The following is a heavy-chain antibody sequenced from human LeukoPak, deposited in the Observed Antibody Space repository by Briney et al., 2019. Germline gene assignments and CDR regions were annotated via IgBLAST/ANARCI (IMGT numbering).Heavy chain of an antibody. D-gene: IGHD3-10*01. CDR1: GFTVSSNY. CDR2: IYSGGST. CDR3: AKVIGMSGPHWFDP. V-gene: IGHV3-66*02. J-gene: IGHJ5*02. Sequence: GGSLRLSCAASGFTVSSNYMSWVRQAPGKGLEWVSVIYSGGSTYYADPVKGRFTISRDNSKNTLYLQMNSLRAEDTAVYYCAKVIGMSGPHWFDPWGQGTLVTVSS.